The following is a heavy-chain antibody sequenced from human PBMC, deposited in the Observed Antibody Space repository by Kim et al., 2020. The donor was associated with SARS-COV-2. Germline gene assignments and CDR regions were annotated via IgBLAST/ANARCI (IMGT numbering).Heavy chain of an antibody. V-gene: IGHV1-69*13. J-gene: IGHJ6*02. CDR1: GGTFSSYA. CDR2: IIPIFGTA. CDR3: ARGRNGSGSYYNVGFYYYYGMDV. Sequence: SVKVSCKASGGTFSSYAISWVRQAPGQGLEWMGGIIPIFGTANYAQKFQGRVTITADESTSTAYMELSSLRSEDTAVYYCARGRNGSGSYYNVGFYYYYGMDVWGQGTTVTVSS. D-gene: IGHD3-10*01.